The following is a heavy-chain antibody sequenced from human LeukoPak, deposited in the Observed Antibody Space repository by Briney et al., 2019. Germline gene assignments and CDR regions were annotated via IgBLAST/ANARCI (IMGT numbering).Heavy chain of an antibody. CDR3: ARAGAILTAHFDT. Sequence: ASVKVSCKTSGYSFTTYGVSLVRQAPGQGLQWMGWISGSNGNTNYLQSLQGRLTLTTDTSTSTAYMELRSLRSDDTAIYYCARAGAILTAHFDTWGQGALVIFSS. J-gene: IGHJ4*02. D-gene: IGHD2-21*02. CDR2: ISGSNGNT. CDR1: GYSFTTYG. V-gene: IGHV1-18*01.